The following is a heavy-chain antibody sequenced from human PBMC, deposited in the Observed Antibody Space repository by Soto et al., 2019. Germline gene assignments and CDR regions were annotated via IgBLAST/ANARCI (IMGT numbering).Heavy chain of an antibody. CDR3: ARTYYDYVWESYRLFDY. D-gene: IGHD3-16*02. CDR1: GDSVSSNSAA. V-gene: IGHV6-1*01. J-gene: IGHJ4*02. Sequence: SQTLSLTCAISGDSVSSNSAAWNWIRQSPSRGLEWLGRTYYRSKWYNDYAVSVKSRITINPDTSKNQFSLQLNSVTPEDTAVYYCARTYYDYVWESYRLFDYWGQGTQVTVYS. CDR2: TYYRSKWYN.